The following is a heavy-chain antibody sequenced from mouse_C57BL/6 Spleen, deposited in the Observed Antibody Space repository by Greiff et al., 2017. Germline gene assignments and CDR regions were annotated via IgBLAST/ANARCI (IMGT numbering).Heavy chain of an antibody. CDR3: ARHTGYYEYELAWFAY. CDR2: ISSGGSYT. Sequence: EVQRVESGGDLVKPGGSLKLSCAASGFTFSSYGMSWVRQTPDKRLEWVATISSGGSYTYYPDRVKGRFTISRDNAKNTLYLQMSSLKSEDTAMXYCARHTGYYEYELAWFAYWGQGTLVTVSA. D-gene: IGHD2-4*01. V-gene: IGHV5-6*01. CDR1: GFTFSSYG. J-gene: IGHJ3*01.